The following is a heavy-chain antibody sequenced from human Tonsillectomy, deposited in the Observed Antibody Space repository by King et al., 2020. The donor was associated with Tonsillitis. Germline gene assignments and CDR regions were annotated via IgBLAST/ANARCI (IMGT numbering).Heavy chain of an antibody. J-gene: IGHJ4*02. CDR1: GFDFSTYG. CDR3: AKDEGHENMWGPPHLDY. Sequence: VQLVESGGGVVQPGGSLRLSCAASGFDFSTYGMHWVRQAPGKGLEWVAFTRFDGSNNYHADSVKGRFTISRDNLKNTLYLQMNSLRVEDTAIYYCAKDEGHENMWGPPHLDYWGQGTLVTVSS. V-gene: IGHV3-30*02. CDR2: TRFDGSNN. D-gene: IGHD2/OR15-2a*01.